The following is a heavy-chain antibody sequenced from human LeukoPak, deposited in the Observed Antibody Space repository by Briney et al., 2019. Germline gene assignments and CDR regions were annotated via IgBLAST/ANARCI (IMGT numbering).Heavy chain of an antibody. Sequence: SETLSLTCTVSGGSISSYYWSWIRQPAGKGLEWIGRIYTSGSTNYNPSLKSRVTMSVDTSKNQFSLKLSSVTAADTAVYYCARGTGNWAHRHYYYYMDVWGKGTTVTISS. J-gene: IGHJ6*03. CDR1: GGSISSYY. V-gene: IGHV4-4*07. CDR3: ARGTGNWAHRHYYYYMDV. D-gene: IGHD7-27*01. CDR2: IYTSGST.